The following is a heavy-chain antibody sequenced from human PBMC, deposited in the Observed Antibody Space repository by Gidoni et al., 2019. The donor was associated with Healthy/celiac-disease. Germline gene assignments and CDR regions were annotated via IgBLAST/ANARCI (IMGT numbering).Heavy chain of an antibody. V-gene: IGHV3-33*01. CDR1: GFTFSSYG. CDR2: IWYDGSNK. J-gene: IGHJ6*02. D-gene: IGHD2-2*01. Sequence: QVQLVESGGGVVQPGRSLRRSCAASGFTFSSYGMHWVRQAPGKGLEWVAVIWYDGSNKYYADSVKGRFTISRDNSKNTPYLQMNSLRAEDTAVYYCARATSRSIFYGMDVWGQGTTVTVSS. CDR3: ARATSRSIFYGMDV.